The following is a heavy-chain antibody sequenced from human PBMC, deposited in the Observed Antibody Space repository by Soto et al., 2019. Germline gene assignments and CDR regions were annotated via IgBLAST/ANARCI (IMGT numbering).Heavy chain of an antibody. CDR3: AKGGLYYYGSGSPNWFDP. J-gene: IGHJ5*02. CDR2: ISYDGSNK. CDR1: GFTFSSYG. D-gene: IGHD3-10*01. Sequence: PGGSLRLSCAASGFTFSSYGMHWVRQAPGKGLEWVAVISYDGSNKYYADSVKGRFTISRDNSKNTLYLQMNSLRAEDTAVYYCAKGGLYYYGSGSPNWFDPWGQGTLVTVSS. V-gene: IGHV3-30*18.